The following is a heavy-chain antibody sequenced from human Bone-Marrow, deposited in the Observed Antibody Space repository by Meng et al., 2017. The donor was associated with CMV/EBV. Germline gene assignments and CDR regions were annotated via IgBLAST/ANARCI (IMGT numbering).Heavy chain of an antibody. CDR2: IYSGGST. CDR1: GFTISSNY. Sequence: GESLKISCAASGFTISSNYMSWVRQSPGKGLEWVSVIYSGGSTDYADSVRGRFTISRDNSKNTLYLQMNSLRVEDTAVYYCAGRIALHSNGDYWGQGTLVTVSS. V-gene: IGHV3-53*01. J-gene: IGHJ4*02. D-gene: IGHD6-6*01. CDR3: AGRIALHSNGDY.